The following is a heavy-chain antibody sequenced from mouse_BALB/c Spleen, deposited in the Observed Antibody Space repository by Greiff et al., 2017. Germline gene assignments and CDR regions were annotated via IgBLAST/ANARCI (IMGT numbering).Heavy chain of an antibody. CDR3: AREGVPRCAY. CDR2: INPSNGRT. CDR1: GYTFTSYW. J-gene: IGHJ3*01. D-gene: IGHD5-1*01. V-gene: IGHV1S81*02. Sequence: QVQLQQPGAELVKPGASVKLSCKASGYTFTSYWMHWVKQRPGQGLEWIGEINPSNGRTNYNEKFKSKATLTVDKSSSTAYMQLSSLTSEDSAVYYCAREGVPRCAYWGQGTLVTVSA.